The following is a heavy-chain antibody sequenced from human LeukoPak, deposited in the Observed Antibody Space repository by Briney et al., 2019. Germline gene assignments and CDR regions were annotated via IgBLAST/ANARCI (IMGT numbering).Heavy chain of an antibody. CDR1: GYTFTSYG. CDR3: ARDRSYSSRRRVAFDI. CDR2: ISAYNGNT. V-gene: IGHV1-18*01. D-gene: IGHD6-13*01. Sequence: ASVKVSCKASGYTFTSYGISWVRQAPGQGLEWMGWISAYNGNTNYAQKLQGRVTMTTDTSTSTAYMELRSLRSDDTAVYYCARDRSYSSRRRVAFDIWGQGTMVTVSS. J-gene: IGHJ3*02.